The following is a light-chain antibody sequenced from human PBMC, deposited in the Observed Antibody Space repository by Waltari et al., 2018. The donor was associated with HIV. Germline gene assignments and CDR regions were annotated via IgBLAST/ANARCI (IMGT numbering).Light chain of an antibody. CDR3: QQYNNWPPYT. V-gene: IGKV3-15*01. CDR2: GAS. J-gene: IGKJ2*01. CDR1: QSVSSN. Sequence: EIVMTQSPATLSVSSGDRATLSCRASQSVSSNLAWYQQKPGQAPRLLIYGASTRATGIPARFSGSGSGTEFTLTNSSLQSEDFAVYYCQQYNNWPPYTFGQGTKLEIK.